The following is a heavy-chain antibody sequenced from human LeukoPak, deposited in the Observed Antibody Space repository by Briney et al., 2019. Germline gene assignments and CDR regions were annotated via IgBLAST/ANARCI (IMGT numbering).Heavy chain of an antibody. CDR3: ARDRDYYDSSGLYRH. CDR2: INHSGST. J-gene: IGHJ1*01. CDR1: GGSFSGYY. Sequence: KPSETLSLTCAVYGGSFSGYYWSWIRQPPGKGLEWIGEINHSGSTNYNPSLKSRVTISVDTSKNQFSLKLSSVTAADTAVYYCARDRDYYDSSGLYRHWGQGTLVTVSS. D-gene: IGHD3-22*01. V-gene: IGHV4-34*01.